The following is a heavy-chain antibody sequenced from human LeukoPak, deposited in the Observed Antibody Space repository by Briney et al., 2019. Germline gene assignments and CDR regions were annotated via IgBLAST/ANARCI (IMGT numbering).Heavy chain of an antibody. V-gene: IGHV3-30*03. CDR3: ARETSQKGAHYMDV. CDR2: ISYDGSNR. Sequence: GGSLRLSCTASGFTFRSYAMHWVRQAPGKGLEWVAVISYDGSNRYYADSVKGRFTISRDTSKNTLYLQMNSLRAEDTAVYYCARETSQKGAHYMDVWGKGTTVTISS. CDR1: GFTFRSYA. D-gene: IGHD3-16*01. J-gene: IGHJ6*03.